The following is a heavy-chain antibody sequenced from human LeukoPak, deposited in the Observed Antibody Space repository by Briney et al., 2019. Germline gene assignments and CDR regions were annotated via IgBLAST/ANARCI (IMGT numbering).Heavy chain of an antibody. CDR3: ARGAYGSGWATFDY. J-gene: IGHJ4*02. CDR2: ISYDGTNK. Sequence: GGSLRLSCAASGFTFSSYWMHWVRQAPGKGLVWVALISYDGTNKYYADSVKGRFTISRDNSRNTLFVQMNSLRAEDTAVYYCARGAYGSGWATFDYWGQGILVTVSS. CDR1: GFTFSSYW. D-gene: IGHD6-19*01. V-gene: IGHV3-30*03.